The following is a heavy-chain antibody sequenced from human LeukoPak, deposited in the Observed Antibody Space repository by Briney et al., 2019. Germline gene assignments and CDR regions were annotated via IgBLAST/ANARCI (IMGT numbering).Heavy chain of an antibody. J-gene: IGHJ4*02. CDR1: GYTFTSYA. CDR2: INAGNGNT. CDR3: ARVAVDSSGYHFDY. Sequence: ASVKVSCKASGYTFTSYAMHWVRQAPGQRLEWMGWINAGNGNTKYSQKFQGRVTITADESTSTAYMELSSLRSEDTAVYYCARVAVDSSGYHFDYWGQGTLVTVSS. D-gene: IGHD3-22*01. V-gene: IGHV1-3*01.